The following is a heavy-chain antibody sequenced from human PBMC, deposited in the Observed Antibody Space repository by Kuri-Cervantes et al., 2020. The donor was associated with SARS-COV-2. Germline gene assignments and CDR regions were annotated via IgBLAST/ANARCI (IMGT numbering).Heavy chain of an antibody. Sequence: SETLSLTCTVSGASISSSTYYWGWIRQSPGKGLEWLGSIYESGDTYYSSSLKSRLRLSVDTSKNQFSLKLTSVTAADTAKYYCASCDSSSWYYFDYWGQGTLVTVSS. V-gene: IGHV4-39*01. D-gene: IGHD6-13*01. CDR2: IYESGDT. J-gene: IGHJ4*02. CDR1: GASISSSTYY. CDR3: ASCDSSSWYYFDY.